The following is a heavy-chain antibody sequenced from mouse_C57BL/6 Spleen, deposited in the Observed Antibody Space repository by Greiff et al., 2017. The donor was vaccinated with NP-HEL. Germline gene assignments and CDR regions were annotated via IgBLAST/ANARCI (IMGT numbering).Heavy chain of an antibody. CDR2: IYPGDGDT. D-gene: IGHD3-3*01. CDR1: GYAFRSSW. CDR3: ARGDRFAY. Sequence: VQLQQSGPELVKPGASVKISCKASGYAFRSSWMNWVKQRPGKGLEWIGRIYPGDGDTNYNGKFKGKATLTADKSSSTAYMQLSSLTSEDSAVYFCARGDRFAYWGQGTLVTVSA. J-gene: IGHJ3*01. V-gene: IGHV1-82*01.